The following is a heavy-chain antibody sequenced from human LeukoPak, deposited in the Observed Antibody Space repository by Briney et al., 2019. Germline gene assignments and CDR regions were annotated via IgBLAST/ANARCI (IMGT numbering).Heavy chain of an antibody. Sequence: VASVKVSCKASGYTFTSYDINWVRQAPGQGLEWMGWMNPNSGNTGYAQKFQGRVTITRNTSISTAYMELSSLRSEDTAVYYCARGPTGTALFDIWGQGTMVTVSS. D-gene: IGHD1-1*01. V-gene: IGHV1-8*01. CDR1: GYTFTSYD. CDR3: ARGPTGTALFDI. CDR2: MNPNSGNT. J-gene: IGHJ3*02.